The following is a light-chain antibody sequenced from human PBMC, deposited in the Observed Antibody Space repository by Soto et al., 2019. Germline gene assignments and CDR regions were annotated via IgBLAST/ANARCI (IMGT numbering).Light chain of an antibody. J-gene: IGLJ2*01. CDR1: SSDVGIYKY. V-gene: IGLV2-14*01. CDR3: SSYTSSSTLVV. CDR2: EVS. Sequence: QSALTQPASVSGSPGQSITSSCTGTSSDVGIYKYVSWYQQHPGKAPKLMIYEVSNRPSGVSNRFSGSKSGNTASLTISGLQAEDEAEYYCSSYTSSSTLVVFGGGTKLTVL.